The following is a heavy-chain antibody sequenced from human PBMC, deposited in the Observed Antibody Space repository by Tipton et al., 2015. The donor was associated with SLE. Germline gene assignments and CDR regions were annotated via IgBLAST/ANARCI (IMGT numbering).Heavy chain of an antibody. J-gene: IGHJ4*02. D-gene: IGHD6-19*01. CDR2: IWYDGSNK. CDR3: AKDAVAGTAFFDY. V-gene: IGHV3-33*06. CDR1: GFTFSSYG. Sequence: SLRLSCAASGFTFSSYGMHWVRQAPGKGLEWVAVIWYDGSNKYYADSVKGRFTISRDNSKNTLYLQMNSLRAEDTAVYYCAKDAVAGTAFFDYWGQGTLVTVSS.